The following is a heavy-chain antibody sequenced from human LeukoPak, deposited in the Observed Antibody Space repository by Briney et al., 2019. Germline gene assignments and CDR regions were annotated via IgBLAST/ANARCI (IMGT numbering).Heavy chain of an antibody. V-gene: IGHV3-23*01. CDR1: GFTFGSFW. Sequence: QAGGSLRLSCAGSGFTFGSFWMNWVRQAPGKGLEWVSAISGSGGSTYYADSVKGRFTISRDNSKNTLYLQMNSLRAEDTAVYYCAKDLRWEPPDWGQGTLVTVSS. J-gene: IGHJ4*02. CDR2: ISGSGGST. D-gene: IGHD1-26*01. CDR3: AKDLRWEPPD.